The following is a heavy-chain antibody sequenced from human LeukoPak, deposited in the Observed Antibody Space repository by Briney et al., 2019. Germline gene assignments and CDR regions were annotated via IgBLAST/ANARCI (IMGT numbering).Heavy chain of an antibody. CDR1: GGTFSSYA. CDR3: AREWSTVTDYYYGMDV. CDR2: IIPIFGTA. D-gene: IGHD4-17*01. Sequence: SVKVSCKASGGTFSSYAISWVRQAPGQGLEWMGGIIPIFGTANYAQKFQGRVTITADESTSTAYMELSSLRSDDTAVYYCAREWSTVTDYYYGMDVWGQGTTVTVSS. V-gene: IGHV1-69*13. J-gene: IGHJ6*02.